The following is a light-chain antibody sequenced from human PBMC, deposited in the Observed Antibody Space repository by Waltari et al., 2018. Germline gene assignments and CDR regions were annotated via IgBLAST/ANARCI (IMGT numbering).Light chain of an antibody. CDR2: DTS. CDR1: QDITIY. J-gene: IGKJ4*01. Sequence: DIQMTQSPSSLAASVGDRVNITCQASQDITIYLNWYQQKPGKAPKLLIYDTSKLETGVPSRFSGSGSGTHFTFTISSLQPEDIATYYCQVSFHFPLTFGGGTKLEIK. CDR3: QVSFHFPLT. V-gene: IGKV1-33*01.